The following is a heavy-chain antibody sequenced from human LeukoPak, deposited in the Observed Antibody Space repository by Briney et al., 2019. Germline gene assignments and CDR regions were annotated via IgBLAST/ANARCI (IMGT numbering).Heavy chain of an antibody. CDR3: ARGQQWLEAFDY. D-gene: IGHD6-19*01. CDR1: GHTFIGYY. J-gene: IGHJ4*02. V-gene: IGHV1-2*02. CDR2: ISPGNGGT. Sequence: ASVKVSCKASGHTFIGYYIHWMRQAPGLGPEWMGWISPGNGGTKYAQKFQGRVTMTRDTSIRTAYMEVSSLRSDDTAVYYCARGQQWLEAFDYWGLGTLVTVSS.